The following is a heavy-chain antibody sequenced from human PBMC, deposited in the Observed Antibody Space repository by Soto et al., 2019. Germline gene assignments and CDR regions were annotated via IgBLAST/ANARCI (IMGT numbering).Heavy chain of an antibody. J-gene: IGHJ4*02. CDR2: LNPSNGNA. V-gene: IGHV1-8*01. D-gene: IGHD6-25*01. CDR1: GYTFITYD. Sequence: ASVKVSCKASGYTFITYDIHWVRQATGHGLEWMGCLNPSNGNAGYAQKFQGRVTMTRNISISTAYMELSSLRSEDTAVYFCARRKERSGPNYFDFWGQGTLVTVSS. CDR3: ARRKERSGPNYFDF.